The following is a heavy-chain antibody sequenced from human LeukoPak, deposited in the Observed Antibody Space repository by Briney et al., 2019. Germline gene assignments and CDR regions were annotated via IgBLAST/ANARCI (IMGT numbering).Heavy chain of an antibody. CDR3: ARDFMYAFDI. Sequence: PGGSLRLSCVASGFTFSTYSMNWVRQAPGKGLEWVSYISNYATSYADSVKGRFTISRDTAKNSLYLQMNSLRAEDTAVYYCARDFMYAFDIWGQGTMVTVSS. J-gene: IGHJ3*02. CDR2: ISNYAT. CDR1: GFTFSTYS. D-gene: IGHD3-10*02. V-gene: IGHV3-48*01.